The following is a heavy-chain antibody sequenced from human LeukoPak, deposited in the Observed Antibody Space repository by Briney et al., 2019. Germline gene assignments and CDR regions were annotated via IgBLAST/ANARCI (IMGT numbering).Heavy chain of an antibody. CDR2: MNPNSGNT. Sequence: GASVKVSCKASGCTFTSYDINWVRQATGQGLEWMGWMNPNSGNTGYAQKFQGRVTMTRNTSISTAYMELSSLRSEDTAVYYCARGLFSSGAMVNYWGQGTLVTVSS. CDR1: GCTFTSYD. J-gene: IGHJ4*02. V-gene: IGHV1-8*01. D-gene: IGHD5-18*01. CDR3: ARGLFSSGAMVNY.